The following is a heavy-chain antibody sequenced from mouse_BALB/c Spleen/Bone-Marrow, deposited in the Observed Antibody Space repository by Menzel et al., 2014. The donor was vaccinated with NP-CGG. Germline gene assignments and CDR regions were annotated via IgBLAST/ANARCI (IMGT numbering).Heavy chain of an antibody. D-gene: IGHD2-1*01. CDR3: ARGGNFAWFAY. CDR2: ISSGSSTI. CDR1: GFTFSSFG. Sequence: EVMLVESGGGLVQPGGSRKLSCAASGFTFSSFGMHWVRQAPEKGLEWVAYISSGSSTIYYADTVKGRFTISRDNPKNTLFLQMISLRSEDTAMYYCARGGNFAWFAYWGQGTLVTVSA. J-gene: IGHJ3*01. V-gene: IGHV5-17*02.